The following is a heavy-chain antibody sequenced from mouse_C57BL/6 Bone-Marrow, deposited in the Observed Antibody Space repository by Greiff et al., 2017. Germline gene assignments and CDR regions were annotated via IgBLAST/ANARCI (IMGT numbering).Heavy chain of an antibody. J-gene: IGHJ4*01. CDR2: IHPNGGSP. V-gene: IGHV1-64*01. CDR3: ARSYDYDDYTMDY. CDR1: GFTFTNYW. Sequence: QVQLQQPGAELVKPGASVKLSCKASGFTFTNYWMHWVKQSPGQGLEWIGIIHPNGGSPDYNEKFKSEATLSVDKSSRTAYMELSSLTSEDSAVYYCARSYDYDDYTMDYWGQGTSVTVSS. D-gene: IGHD2-4*01.